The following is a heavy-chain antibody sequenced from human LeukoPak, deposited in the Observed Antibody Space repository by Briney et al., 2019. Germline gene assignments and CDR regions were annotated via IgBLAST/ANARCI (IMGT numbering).Heavy chain of an antibody. CDR2: IYTSGST. D-gene: IGHD3-3*01. J-gene: IGHJ6*02. CDR1: GGSISSSSYS. CDR3: VGHSSRFLEWLFYYGMDV. Sequence: SETLSLTCTISGGSISSSSYSWSWIRQPAGKGLEWIGRIYTSGSTNYNPSLKSRVTMSVDTSKNQFSLKLSSVTAADTAVYYCVGHSSRFLEWLFYYGMDVWGQGTTVTVSS. V-gene: IGHV4-61*02.